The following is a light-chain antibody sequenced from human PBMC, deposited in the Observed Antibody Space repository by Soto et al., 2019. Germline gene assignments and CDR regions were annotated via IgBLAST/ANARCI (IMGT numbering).Light chain of an antibody. J-gene: IGKJ4*01. CDR3: QQCNNWPLT. V-gene: IGKV3-11*01. CDR2: DAS. CDR1: QSVSTC. Sequence: EIVLTQSPATLSLSPGERATLSCRASQSVSTCLAWYQQKPGQAPRLLIYDASNRATGIPARFSGRGSGTDFTLTVSNLESEDSAVYYCQQCNNWPLTFGGGNKVELK.